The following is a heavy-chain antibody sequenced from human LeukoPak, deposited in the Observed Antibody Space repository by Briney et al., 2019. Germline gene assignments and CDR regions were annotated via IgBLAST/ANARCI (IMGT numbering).Heavy chain of an antibody. J-gene: IGHJ4*02. D-gene: IGHD6-19*01. Sequence: GGSLRLSCAASGFSFKNYAMTWVRQARGKGLEWLSVISASGYTTYYADSVKGRFTISRDTSKNTVYLEMTTLRAEDTAVYYCVKGKDAVTVAGTPFDSWGPGTLVAVSS. CDR2: ISASGYTT. V-gene: IGHV3-23*01. CDR3: VKGKDAVTVAGTPFDS. CDR1: GFSFKNYA.